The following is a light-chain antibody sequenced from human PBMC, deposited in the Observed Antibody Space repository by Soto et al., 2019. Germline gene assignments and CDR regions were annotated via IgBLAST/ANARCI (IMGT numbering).Light chain of an antibody. J-gene: IGKJ1*01. CDR2: AAS. CDR3: QQSYSTPIT. V-gene: IGKV1-39*01. CDR1: QSISSY. Sequence: DIQMTQSPSSLSASVGDRVTITCRASQSISSYLNWYQQKPGKAPKLMIYAASSLQSGVPSRFSGSGCGTDFTPTISSLQPEDFATYYCQQSYSTPITFGQGTKVEIK.